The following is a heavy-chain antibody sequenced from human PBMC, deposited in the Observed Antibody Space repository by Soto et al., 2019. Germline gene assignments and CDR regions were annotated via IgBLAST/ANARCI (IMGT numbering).Heavy chain of an antibody. V-gene: IGHV3-7*03. CDR2: IQQDGSEK. CDR3: ARGGRIRASGWFDY. J-gene: IGHJ4*02. D-gene: IGHD6-19*01. CDR1: RFTFSTYW. Sequence: EVQLVESGGGLVQPGGSLRLSCAASRFTFSTYWMSWVRQAPGKGLEWVANIQQDGSEKYYVDSVKGRFTISRDNAKNSLYLQMNSLRVDDTAVYYCARGGRIRASGWFDYWGQGILVTVSS.